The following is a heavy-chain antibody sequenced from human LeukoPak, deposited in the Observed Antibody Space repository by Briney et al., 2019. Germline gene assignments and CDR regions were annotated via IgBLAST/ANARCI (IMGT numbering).Heavy chain of an antibody. CDR1: GGSISSGGYS. J-gene: IGHJ4*02. CDR3: ARDRTRYSSGWGFDY. Sequence: SETLSLTCAVSGGSISSGGYSWSWIRQPPGKGLEWIGYIYHSGSTYYNPSLKSRVTISVDASKNQFSLKLSSVTAADTAVYYCARDRTRYSSGWGFDYWGQGTLVTVSS. CDR2: IYHSGST. V-gene: IGHV4-30-2*01. D-gene: IGHD6-19*01.